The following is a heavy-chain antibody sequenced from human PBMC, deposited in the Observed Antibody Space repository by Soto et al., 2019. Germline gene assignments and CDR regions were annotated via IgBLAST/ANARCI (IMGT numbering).Heavy chain of an antibody. D-gene: IGHD1-26*01. V-gene: IGHV4-34*01. CDR3: ERRIPSAWEVIAY. CDR2: IRRSGST. J-gene: IGHJ4*02. Sequence: PSETLSLTCGVYDGSFNDYFWTWIRQPPGKGLEWIAEIRRSGSTYYNPSLESRVTISVDTSKSQFSLRVTSVTAADTAVYYCERRIPSAWEVIAYWGQGTLVTVSS. CDR1: DGSFNDYF.